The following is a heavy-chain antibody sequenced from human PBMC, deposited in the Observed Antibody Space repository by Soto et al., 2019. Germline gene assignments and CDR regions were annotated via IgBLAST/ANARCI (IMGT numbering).Heavy chain of an antibody. D-gene: IGHD1-7*01. CDR3: ARARITGTTFLPPDP. V-gene: IGHV4-34*01. J-gene: IGHJ5*02. Sequence: PSETLSLTCAVYGGSFSGYYWSWIRQPPGKGLEWIGEINHSGSTNYNPSLKSRVTISVDTSKNQFSLKRSSVTAADTAVYYCARARITGTTFLPPDPWGQGTLVTVSS. CDR2: INHSGST. CDR1: GGSFSGYY.